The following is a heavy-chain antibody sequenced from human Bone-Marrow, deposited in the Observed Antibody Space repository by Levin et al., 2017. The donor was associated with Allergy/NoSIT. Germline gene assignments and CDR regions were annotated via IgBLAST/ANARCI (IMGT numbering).Heavy chain of an antibody. J-gene: IGHJ4*02. Sequence: ASETLSLTCIVSGGSVSSASYFWNWIRQPPGKGLEWIGYFHSSGITKYNPSFKSRVTISVDTSRDQFSLKLSSVTAADTAVYYCAREGGASSGIFDYWGQGTVVTVSS. CDR1: GGSVSSASYF. CDR2: FHSSGIT. V-gene: IGHV4-61*01. D-gene: IGHD3-22*01. CDR3: AREGGASSGIFDY.